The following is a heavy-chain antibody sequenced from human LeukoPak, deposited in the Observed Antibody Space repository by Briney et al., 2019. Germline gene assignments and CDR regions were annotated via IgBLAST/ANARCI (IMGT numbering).Heavy chain of an antibody. CDR1: GGSISSYY. D-gene: IGHD2-21*02. J-gene: IGHJ4*02. CDR3: ARRGGGDSVNY. Sequence: SETLSLTCTVSGGSISSYYWTWIRQPPGKGREWIGYIYYSGSTSYNPSLKSRVTMSVDTSKNQFSLKLSSVTAADTAVYFCARRGGGDSVNYWGQGTLVIVSS. V-gene: IGHV4-59*08. CDR2: IYYSGST.